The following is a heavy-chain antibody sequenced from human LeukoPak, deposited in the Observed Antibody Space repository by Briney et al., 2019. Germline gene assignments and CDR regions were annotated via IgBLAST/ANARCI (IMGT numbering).Heavy chain of an antibody. CDR3: ASSSTGFFDY. V-gene: IGHV3-7*05. D-gene: IGHD5/OR15-5a*01. Sequence: PGGSLRLSCAASGFTFSNFWMCWVRQAPGKGLEWVASTNQDGSEKYYVDSVKGRFTISRDNAKNSQYLQMNSLRAEDTAVYHCASSSTGFFDYWGQGALVTVSS. CDR1: GFTFSNFW. CDR2: TNQDGSEK. J-gene: IGHJ4*02.